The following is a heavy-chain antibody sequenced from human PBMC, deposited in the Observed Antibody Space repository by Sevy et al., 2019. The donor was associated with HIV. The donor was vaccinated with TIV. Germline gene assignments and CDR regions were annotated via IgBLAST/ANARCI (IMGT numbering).Heavy chain of an antibody. Sequence: GGSLRLSCAGSGFIFSSYSMNWVRQAPGKGLEWVSYISSSGSIIQYADSVKGRFTISRDSAKNSLYLHMNSLRDEDTAVYYCARDKVGTGYHFDNWGQGTLVTVSS. J-gene: IGHJ4*02. D-gene: IGHD2-21*02. CDR2: ISSSGSII. CDR3: ARDKVGTGYHFDN. V-gene: IGHV3-48*02. CDR1: GFIFSSYS.